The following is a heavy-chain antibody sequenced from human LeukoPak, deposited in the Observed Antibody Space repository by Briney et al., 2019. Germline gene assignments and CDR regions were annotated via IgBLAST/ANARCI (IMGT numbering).Heavy chain of an antibody. J-gene: IGHJ4*02. Sequence: PGGSLRLSCAASGFTFSSYAMSWARQAPGKGLEWVSVSYSRGNTNFADSVKGRFTISRDNSKNTVYLQMNSLRAEDTAVYYCARGGGTYYFDYWGQGTLVTVSS. CDR3: ARGGGTYYFDY. V-gene: IGHV3-23*01. D-gene: IGHD1-26*01. CDR1: GFTFSSYA. CDR2: SYSRGNT.